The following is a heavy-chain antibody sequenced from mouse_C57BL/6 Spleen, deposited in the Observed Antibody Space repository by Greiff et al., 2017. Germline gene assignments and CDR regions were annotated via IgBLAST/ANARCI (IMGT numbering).Heavy chain of an antibody. CDR3: TRCPGSGYAYYAMDY. CDR2: IDPETGDT. D-gene: IGHD3-2*02. V-gene: IGHV1-15*01. CDR1: GYTFTDYE. J-gene: IGHJ4*01. Sequence: VQLQQSGAELVRPGASVTLSCKASGYTFTDYEMHWVKQTPVHGLEWIEAIDPETGDTAYNQKFKGKDILTADKSSRTAYMELRILTSEDSAVYYWTRCPGSGYAYYAMDYWGQGTSVTVSS.